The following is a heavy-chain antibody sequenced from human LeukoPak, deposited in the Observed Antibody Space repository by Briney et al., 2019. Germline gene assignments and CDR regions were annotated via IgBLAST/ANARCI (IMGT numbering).Heavy chain of an antibody. Sequence: SETLSLTCTVSGGSISSRPYCWGWIRQPPGKGLEWLGSFFYSGSTNYRPSLKSRVTISVDTSKNQFSLKLSSVTAADTAVYYCARARIIVGATTLDYWGQGTLVTVSS. V-gene: IGHV4-39*01. CDR2: FFYSGST. CDR3: ARARIIVGATTLDY. CDR1: GGSISSRPYC. J-gene: IGHJ4*02. D-gene: IGHD1-26*01.